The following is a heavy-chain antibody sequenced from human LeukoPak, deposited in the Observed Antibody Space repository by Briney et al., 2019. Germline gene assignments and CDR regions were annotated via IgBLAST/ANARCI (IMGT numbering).Heavy chain of an antibody. CDR3: ASFRDSNGYFDY. Sequence: SVTVSFKASGGTFSNYAINWVRHAPGQGLEWLGGIIPIYGIANYAQKFQGRVTITTDESTRIAYMELSSLRSEDTAVYYCASFRDSNGYFDYWGQGTLVTVSS. CDR1: GGTFSNYA. CDR2: IIPIYGIA. D-gene: IGHD3-22*01. V-gene: IGHV1-69*05. J-gene: IGHJ4*02.